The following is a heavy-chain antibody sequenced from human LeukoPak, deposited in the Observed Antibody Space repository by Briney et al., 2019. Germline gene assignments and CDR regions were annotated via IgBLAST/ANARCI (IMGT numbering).Heavy chain of an antibody. J-gene: IGHJ4*02. CDR3: ARGGYSGYDPRPEDY. D-gene: IGHD5-12*01. CDR1: GFTFSSYW. Sequence: GGSLRLACAASGFTFSSYWMSWVGQAPGKGLERVANIKQDGSEKYYVDSVKGRFTISRDNAKNSLYLQMNSLRAEDTAVYYCARGGYSGYDPRPEDYWGQGTLVTVSS. V-gene: IGHV3-7*01. CDR2: IKQDGSEK.